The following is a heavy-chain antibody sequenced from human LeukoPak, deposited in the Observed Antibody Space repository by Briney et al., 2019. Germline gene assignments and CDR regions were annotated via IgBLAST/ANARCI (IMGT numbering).Heavy chain of an antibody. V-gene: IGHV3-7*01. CDR1: GFTFSSYW. CDR3: ASPNWNGPYYYYGMDV. J-gene: IGHJ6*02. CDR2: IKQDGSEK. Sequence: GGSLRLSCAASGFTFSSYWMSWVRQAPGKGLEWVANIKQDGSEKYYVDSVKGRYTISRDNAKNSLYLQMNSLRAEDTAVYYCASPNWNGPYYYYGMDVWGQGTTVTVSS. D-gene: IGHD1-1*01.